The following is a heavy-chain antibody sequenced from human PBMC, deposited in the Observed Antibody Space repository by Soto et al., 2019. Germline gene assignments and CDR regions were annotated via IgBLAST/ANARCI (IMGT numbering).Heavy chain of an antibody. CDR1: GFTFSSYA. CDR3: AKVWGPDYYDSSGYNEGGY. Sequence: GGSLRLSCAASGFTFSSYAMSWVRQAPGKGLEWVSAISGSGGSTYYADSGKGRFTISRDNSKNTLYLQMNSLRAEDTAVYYCAKVWGPDYYDSSGYNEGGYWGQGTLVTVSS. CDR2: ISGSGGST. J-gene: IGHJ4*02. V-gene: IGHV3-23*01. D-gene: IGHD3-22*01.